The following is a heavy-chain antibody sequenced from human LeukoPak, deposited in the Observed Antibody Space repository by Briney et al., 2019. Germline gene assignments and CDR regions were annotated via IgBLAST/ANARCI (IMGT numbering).Heavy chain of an antibody. J-gene: IGHJ3*02. Sequence: ASVKVSCKASGYTFTGYYMHWVRQAPGQGLEWMGWINPNSGGTNYAQKFRGGVTMTRDTSISTAYMELSRLRSDDTAVYYCARELIDYDAAFDIWGQGTMVTVSS. CDR1: GYTFTGYY. CDR2: INPNSGGT. V-gene: IGHV1-2*02. D-gene: IGHD4/OR15-4a*01. CDR3: ARELIDYDAAFDI.